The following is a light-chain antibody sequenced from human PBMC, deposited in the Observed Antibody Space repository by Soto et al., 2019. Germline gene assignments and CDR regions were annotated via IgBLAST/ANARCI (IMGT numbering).Light chain of an antibody. CDR1: QAISTW. Sequence: DIQMTQSPSSVSASVGDRVTITCRASQAISTWLAWYQQNPGKAPTLLIYSASNLQSGVPSRFSGSGSGTVFTLTISSQQPEDFATYYYQQANSVPRTFGQGTKVEIK. CDR2: SAS. CDR3: QQANSVPRT. V-gene: IGKV1D-12*01. J-gene: IGKJ1*01.